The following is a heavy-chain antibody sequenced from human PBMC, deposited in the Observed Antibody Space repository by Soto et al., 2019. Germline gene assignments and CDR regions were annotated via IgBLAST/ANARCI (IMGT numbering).Heavy chain of an antibody. V-gene: IGHV3-21*01. D-gene: IGHD6-13*01. CDR1: GFTFSTEI. Sequence: GGSLRLSCAASGFTFSTEIMNWVRQSPGKGLEWVSSITSSSSYMYYADSVKGRFTISRDNAKNSLYLQMNSLRAEDTALYYCARQPYSSSWYGWFDPWGQGTLVTVSS. CDR3: ARQPYSSSWYGWFDP. CDR2: ITSSSSYM. J-gene: IGHJ5*02.